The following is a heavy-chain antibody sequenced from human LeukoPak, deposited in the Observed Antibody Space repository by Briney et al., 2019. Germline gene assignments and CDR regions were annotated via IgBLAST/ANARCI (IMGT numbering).Heavy chain of an antibody. CDR1: GFTFSSYG. CDR2: ISYDGSNK. D-gene: IGHD4-17*01. CDR3: AKDADYGDYHDAFDI. J-gene: IGHJ3*02. Sequence: GGSLRLSCAASGFTFSSYGMHWVRQAPGKGLEWVAVISYDGSNKYYADSVKGRFTIFRDNSKNTLYLQMNSLRAEDTAVYYCAKDADYGDYHDAFDIWGQGTMVTVSS. V-gene: IGHV3-30*18.